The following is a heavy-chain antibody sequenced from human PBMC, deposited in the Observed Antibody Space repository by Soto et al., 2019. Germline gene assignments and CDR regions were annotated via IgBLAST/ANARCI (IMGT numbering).Heavy chain of an antibody. D-gene: IGHD3-22*01. J-gene: IGHJ4*02. Sequence: GGSLRLSCAASGFTFSSYSMNWVRQAPGKGLEWVSSISSSSSYIYYADSVKGRFTISRDNAKNSLYLQMNSLRAEDTAVYYCARATRGYYYDSSGYDHFDYWGQGTLVTVSS. CDR2: ISSSSSYI. V-gene: IGHV3-21*01. CDR3: ARATRGYYYDSSGYDHFDY. CDR1: GFTFSSYS.